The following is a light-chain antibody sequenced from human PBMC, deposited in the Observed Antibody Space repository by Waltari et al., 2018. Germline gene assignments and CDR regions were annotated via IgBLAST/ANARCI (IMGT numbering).Light chain of an antibody. J-gene: IGLJ3*02. Sequence: SYELTQPPSVSVSPGQTARGTCSGSHLPNKYAYWYRQKPGQAPILLIYKDTERPSGIPERFSGSSSGTTVTLTITEVQAEDEADYYCQSTDATGTFRVFGGGTKLTVL. CDR1: HLPNKY. CDR3: QSTDATGTFRV. CDR2: KDT. V-gene: IGLV3-25*03.